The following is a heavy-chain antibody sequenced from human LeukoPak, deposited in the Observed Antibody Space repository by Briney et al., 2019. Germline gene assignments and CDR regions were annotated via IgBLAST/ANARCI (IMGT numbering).Heavy chain of an antibody. D-gene: IGHD5-24*01. J-gene: IGHJ4*02. CDR2: MFYTGSP. Sequence: PSETLSLTCTVSGGSISSSTYYWGWIRQPPGRGLAWIGSMFYTGSPYYNPSLKGRVTIPVDPSKNQFSLKLASVTAADTAVYYCARQPRDGHNPRPYYFDYWGQGALVTVSS. CDR1: GGSISSSTYY. CDR3: ARQPRDGHNPRPYYFDY. V-gene: IGHV4-39*01.